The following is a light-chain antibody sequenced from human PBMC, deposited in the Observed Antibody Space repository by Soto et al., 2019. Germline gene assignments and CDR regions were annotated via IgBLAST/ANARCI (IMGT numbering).Light chain of an antibody. J-gene: IGLJ1*01. V-gene: IGLV2-23*02. CDR1: SSEVGTYNL. CDR3: CSYAGSSTYYV. CDR2: EVS. Sequence: QSVLTQPASVAGSPGQSITISCTGTSSEVGTYNLVSWYQQHPGKAPKLMIYEVSERPSGVSNRFSGSKSGNTASLTISGLQAEDEADYYCCSYAGSSTYYVFGIGTKVTVL.